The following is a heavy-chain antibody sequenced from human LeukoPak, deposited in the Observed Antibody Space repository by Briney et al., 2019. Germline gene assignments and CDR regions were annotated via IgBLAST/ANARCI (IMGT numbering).Heavy chain of an antibody. J-gene: IGHJ5*02. CDR3: ARSRGAYGGYCGGGSCYPNGGHWFDP. CDR1: GGSISSSSYY. D-gene: IGHD2-15*01. CDR2: IYYSGST. Sequence: PSETLSLTCTVSGGSISSSSYYWGWIRQPPGKGLEWIGSIYYSGSTYYNPSLKSRVTISVNTSKNQFSLKLSSVTAADTAVYYCARSRGAYGGYCGGGSCYPNGGHWFDPWGQGTLVTVSS. V-gene: IGHV4-39*01.